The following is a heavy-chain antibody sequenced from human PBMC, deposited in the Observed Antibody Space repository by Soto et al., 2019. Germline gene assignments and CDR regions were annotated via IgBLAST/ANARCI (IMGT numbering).Heavy chain of an antibody. CDR3: ARLRGSDWDYFGY. J-gene: IGHJ4*02. V-gene: IGHV3-30*04. CDR2: ISYDGKNK. Sequence: GGSLRLSCAASGFTFSSNAMHWVRQAPGKGLEWVAGISYDGKNKYYADSVKGRFTISRDNSKNTLDLQMNSLTIEDTAVYYCARLRGSDWDYFGYWGQGTLVTVSS. CDR1: GFTFSSNA. D-gene: IGHD1-26*01.